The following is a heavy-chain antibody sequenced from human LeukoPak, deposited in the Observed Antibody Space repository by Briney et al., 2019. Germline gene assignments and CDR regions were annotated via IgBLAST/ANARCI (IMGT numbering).Heavy chain of an antibody. Sequence: SETLSLTCAVYGGSFTPYYWTWIRQPPGKGLEWIGEVHRSGKTSYKPSLRSRLTISLDTSKNQFSLNLISVTAADTAVYYCARGLSSGWVDYWGQGTLVTVSS. V-gene: IGHV4-34*01. CDR2: VHRSGKT. CDR1: GGSFTPYY. D-gene: IGHD6-19*01. CDR3: ARGLSSGWVDY. J-gene: IGHJ4*02.